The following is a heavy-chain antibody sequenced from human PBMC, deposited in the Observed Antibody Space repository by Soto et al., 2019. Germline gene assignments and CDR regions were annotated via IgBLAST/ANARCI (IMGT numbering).Heavy chain of an antibody. J-gene: IGHJ6*02. CDR3: ARTSPGRPLHCSGGSCPTSSDYYYYGMDV. CDR1: GGTFSSYA. Sequence: QVQLVQSGAEVKKPGSSVKVSCKASGGTFSSYAISWVRQAPGQGLEWMGGIIPIFGTANYAQKFQGRVTITADESTSTAYMELSSLRSEDTAVYYCARTSPGRPLHCSGGSCPTSSDYYYYGMDVWGQGTTVTVSS. V-gene: IGHV1-69*01. CDR2: IIPIFGTA. D-gene: IGHD2-15*01.